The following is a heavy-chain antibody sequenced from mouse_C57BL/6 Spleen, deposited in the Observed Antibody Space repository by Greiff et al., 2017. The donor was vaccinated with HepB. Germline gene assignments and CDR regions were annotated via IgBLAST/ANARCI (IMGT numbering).Heavy chain of an antibody. CDR2: INPNNGGT. CDR1: GYTFTDYN. Sequence: VQLKQSGPELVKPGASVKMSCKASGYTFTDYNMHWVKQSHGKSLEWIGYINPNNGGTSYNQKFKGKATLTVNKSSSTAYMELRSLTSEDSAVYYCAREGTTVVDDYWGQGTTLTVSS. V-gene: IGHV1-22*01. D-gene: IGHD1-1*01. J-gene: IGHJ2*01. CDR3: AREGTTVVDDY.